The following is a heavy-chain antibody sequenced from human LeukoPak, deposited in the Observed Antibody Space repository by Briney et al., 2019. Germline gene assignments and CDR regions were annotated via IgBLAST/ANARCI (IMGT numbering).Heavy chain of an antibody. CDR2: IYHSGST. CDR1: GGSISSGGYS. J-gene: IGHJ5*02. V-gene: IGHV4-30-2*01. CDR3: ARDRAANWFDP. Sequence: PSETLSLTCTVSGGSISSGGYSWSWIRQPPGKGLEWIGYIYHSGSTYYNPSLKSRVTISVDRSKNQFSLKLSSVTAADTAVYYCARDRAANWFDPWGQGTLATVSS.